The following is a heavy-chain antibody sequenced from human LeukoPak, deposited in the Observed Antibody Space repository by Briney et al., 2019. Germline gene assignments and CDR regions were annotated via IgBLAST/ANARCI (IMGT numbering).Heavy chain of an antibody. J-gene: IGHJ4*02. CDR3: ARDGGLDY. V-gene: IGHV1-2*02. D-gene: IGHD4-23*01. CDR1: GYTFTGYY. CDR2: INPNSGDT. Sequence: ASVKVSCKASGYTFTGYYMHWVRQAPGPGLEWMGWINPNSGDTNYAQKFQGRVTLTRDTSISTAYMELSGLRSDDTVVYYCARDGGLDYWGQGTLVTVSS.